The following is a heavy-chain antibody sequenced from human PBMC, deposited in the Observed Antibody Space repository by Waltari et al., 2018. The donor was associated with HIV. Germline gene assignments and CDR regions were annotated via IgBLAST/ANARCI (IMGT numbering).Heavy chain of an antibody. Sequence: QVTLQESGPVLVKPTATLTLTCTVSGFSPSNARMGMSWLRQPPGKALEWLAQIFSNDEKSYRTSLKSRLTISKDTSKSQVVLTMTNMDPVDTATYYCARTETVLSANWFDPWGQGTLVTVSS. V-gene: IGHV2-26*01. CDR3: ARTETVLSANWFDP. CDR1: GFSPSNARMG. CDR2: IFSNDEK. D-gene: IGHD2-15*01. J-gene: IGHJ5*02.